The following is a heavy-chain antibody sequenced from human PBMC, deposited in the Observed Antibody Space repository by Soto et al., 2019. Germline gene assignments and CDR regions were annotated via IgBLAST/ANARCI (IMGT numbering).Heavy chain of an antibody. V-gene: IGHV1-69*13. CDR2: IIPIFGTA. J-gene: IGHJ4*02. CDR1: GGTFSRYA. Sequence: SVKVSCKASGGTFSRYALTWVRQAPGQGLEWMGGIIPIFGTANYAQKFQGRVTITADESTSTAYMELRSLRSEDTAVYYCASVTFGGVVLAHWGQGTLVTVSS. D-gene: IGHD3-16*01. CDR3: ASVTFGGVVLAH.